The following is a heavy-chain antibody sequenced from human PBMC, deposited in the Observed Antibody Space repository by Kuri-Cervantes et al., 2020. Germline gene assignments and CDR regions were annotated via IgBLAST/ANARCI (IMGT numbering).Heavy chain of an antibody. CDR2: INPNSGGT. Sequence: ASVKVSCKASGYTFTGYYMHWVRQAPGQGLEWMGWINPNSGGTNYARKFQGRVTMTRDTSISTAYMELSRLRSDDTAVYYCARVGYYYDSSGYLRWGVAFDYWGQGTLVTVSS. J-gene: IGHJ4*02. CDR1: GYTFTGYY. CDR3: ARVGYYYDSSGYLRWGVAFDY. V-gene: IGHV1-2*02. D-gene: IGHD3-22*01.